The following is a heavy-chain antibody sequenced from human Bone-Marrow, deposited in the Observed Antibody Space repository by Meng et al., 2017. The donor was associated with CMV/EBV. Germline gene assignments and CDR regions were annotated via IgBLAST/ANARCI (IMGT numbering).Heavy chain of an antibody. D-gene: IGHD2-2*01. J-gene: IGHJ4*02. Sequence: GESLKISCAASGFTFSSYTMNWVRQAPGKGLEWISYISSSSDTIYYADSVRGRFTISRDNAKNSLFLQMTSLSAEDTAVYFCASNLPAADYWGQGTLVTVSS. V-gene: IGHV3-48*04. CDR3: ASNLPAADY. CDR2: ISSSSDTI. CDR1: GFTFSSYT.